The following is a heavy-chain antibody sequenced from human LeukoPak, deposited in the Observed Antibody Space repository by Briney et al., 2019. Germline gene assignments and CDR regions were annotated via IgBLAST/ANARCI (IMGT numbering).Heavy chain of an antibody. CDR2: IYYSGLT. V-gene: IGHV4-59*01. CDR3: ARHKFDYYFDY. J-gene: IGHJ4*02. D-gene: IGHD3-9*01. CDR1: GGSINNYY. Sequence: SETLSLTCTVSGGSINNYYWSWIRQPPGKGLEWIGYIYYSGLTGYNPALRSRVTISVDTSKNQFSLKLGSVTTADTVLYYCARHKFDYYFDYWGQGTLVTVSS.